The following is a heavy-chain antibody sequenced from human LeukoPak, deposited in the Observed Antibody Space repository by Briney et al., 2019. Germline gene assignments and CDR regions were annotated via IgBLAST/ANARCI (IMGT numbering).Heavy chain of an antibody. CDR2: IIPIFGTA. CDR1: GGTFSSYA. CDR3: SRSMVRGVILGYFDY. D-gene: IGHD3-10*01. V-gene: IGHV1-69*05. J-gene: IGHJ4*02. Sequence: SVKVSCKASGGTFSSYAISWVRQAPGQGLEWMGGIIPIFGTANYAQKFQGRVTITTDESTSTAYMELSSLRSEDTAVYYCSRSMVRGVILGYFDYGGQGTLVTVSS.